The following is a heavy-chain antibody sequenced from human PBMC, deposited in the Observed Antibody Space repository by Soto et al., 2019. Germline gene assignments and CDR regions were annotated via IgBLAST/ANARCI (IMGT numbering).Heavy chain of an antibody. CDR2: ITGDGTTT. J-gene: IGHJ6*03. V-gene: IGHV3-23*01. Sequence: EVYLLESGGGFVQPGESLRLSCAASTFPFSSYVMHWFRQAPGKGLEWVSAITGDGTTTYYADSVKGRFTISRDNSRTALYLQIHSPSANDTAMYYCAKPYVFYFYYMDVWGNGTAVTVSS. CDR1: TFPFSSYV. D-gene: IGHD3-16*01. CDR3: AKPYVFYFYYMDV.